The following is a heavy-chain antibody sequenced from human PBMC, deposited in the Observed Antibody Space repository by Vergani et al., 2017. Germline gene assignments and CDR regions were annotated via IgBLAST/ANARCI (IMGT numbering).Heavy chain of an antibody. CDR3: EGTPGRQLGSYYGMDV. D-gene: IGHD5-18*01. J-gene: IGHJ6*02. CDR2: IIPIFGTA. V-gene: IGHV1-69*18. CDR1: GGTFSSYA. Sequence: QVQLVQSGAEVKKPGSSVKVSCKASGGTFSSYAISWVRQAPGQGLEWMGRIIPIFGTAIYAQKFQGRVTITADESTSTAYMELSSLRSEDTAVYYCEGTPGRQLGSYYGMDVWGQGTTVTVSS.